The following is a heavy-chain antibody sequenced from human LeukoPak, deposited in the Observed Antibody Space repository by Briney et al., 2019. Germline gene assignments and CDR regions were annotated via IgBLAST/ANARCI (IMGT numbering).Heavy chain of an antibody. Sequence: GGSLRLSCAASGFTFSSYSMNWVRQAPGKGLEWVSSISSSSSYIYYADSVKGRFTISRDNSKNTLYLQMNSLRAEDTAVYYCAKDLRSSADYFDYWGQGTLVTVSS. J-gene: IGHJ4*02. CDR2: ISSSSSYI. CDR1: GFTFSSYS. CDR3: AKDLRSSADYFDY. V-gene: IGHV3-21*01.